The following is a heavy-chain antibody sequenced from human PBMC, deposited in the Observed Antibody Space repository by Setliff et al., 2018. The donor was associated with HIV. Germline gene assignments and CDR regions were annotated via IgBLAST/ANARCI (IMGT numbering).Heavy chain of an antibody. CDR3: ARDWSMTSRESNWFDP. D-gene: IGHD6-6*01. CDR2: INPKTGDT. Sequence: ASVKVSCKASGYTFTDYFMHWVRQAPGQGLEWMGRINPKTGDTKYKQKFQGRVTMTRDASINTTYMELSSLTSDDTAVYYCARDWSMTSRESNWFDPWGQGTLVTVSS. CDR1: GYTFTDYF. J-gene: IGHJ5*02. V-gene: IGHV1-2*06.